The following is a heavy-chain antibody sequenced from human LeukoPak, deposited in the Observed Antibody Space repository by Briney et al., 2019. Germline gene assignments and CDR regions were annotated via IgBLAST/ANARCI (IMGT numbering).Heavy chain of an antibody. CDR3: ARDYYDSRGEAFDI. D-gene: IGHD3-22*01. Sequence: SETLSLTCTVSGDSIGGHYWSWIRQPPGKGLEWIGYIFYVGSTNYNPSLKSRVTISVDTSKNQFSLKLNSVTAADTAVYYCARDYYDSRGEAFDIWGQGTMVTVSS. CDR1: GDSIGGHY. CDR2: IFYVGST. V-gene: IGHV4-59*11. J-gene: IGHJ3*02.